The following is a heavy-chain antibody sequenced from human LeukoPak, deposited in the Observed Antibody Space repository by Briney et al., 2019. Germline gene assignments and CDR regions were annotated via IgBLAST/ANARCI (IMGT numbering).Heavy chain of an antibody. V-gene: IGHV1-2*02. D-gene: IGHD4-17*01. J-gene: IGHJ4*02. CDR2: INPKSGGT. Sequence: GASVKVSFKASGYTFTGYYIHWVRQAPGQGLEWMGWINPKSGGTDFAQKFQGRVTMTRDTSISTAYMELSRLRSDDTAVYYCAREEVDYGATFAHWGQGTLVTVSS. CDR3: AREEVDYGATFAH. CDR1: GYTFTGYY.